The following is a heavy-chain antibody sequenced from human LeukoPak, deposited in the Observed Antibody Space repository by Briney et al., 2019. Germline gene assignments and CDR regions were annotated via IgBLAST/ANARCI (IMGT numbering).Heavy chain of an antibody. D-gene: IGHD7-27*01. V-gene: IGHV3-53*01. CDR1: GFTVSSNY. CDR3: ARDPGDYYYGMDV. J-gene: IGHJ6*02. CDR2: IYSGGST. Sequence: GGSLRLSCAASGFTVSSNYMSWVRQAPGKGLEWVSVIYSGGSTYYADSVKGRFTISRDNSKNTRYLQMNSLRAEDTAVYYCARDPGDYYYGMDVWGQGTTVTVSS.